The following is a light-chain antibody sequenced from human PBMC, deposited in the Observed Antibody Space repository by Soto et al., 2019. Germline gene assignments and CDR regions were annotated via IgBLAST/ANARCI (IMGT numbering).Light chain of an antibody. CDR1: SSDVGGYNY. CDR2: DVN. V-gene: IGLV2-14*03. J-gene: IGLJ2*01. Sequence: QSALTQPASVSGSPGQSITISCTGTSSDVGGYNYVSWYQQHPGKAPKLMIYDVNDRPSGVSDRFSGSKSGNMASLTISGLQADDEADYFCSSYTSGSTHVVFGGGTKLTVL. CDR3: SSYTSGSTHVV.